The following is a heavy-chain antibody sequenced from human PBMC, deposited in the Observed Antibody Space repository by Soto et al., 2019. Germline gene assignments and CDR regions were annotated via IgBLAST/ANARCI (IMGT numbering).Heavy chain of an antibody. D-gene: IGHD5-18*01. V-gene: IGHV4-39*01. J-gene: IGHJ5*02. CDR1: GGSISSSSYY. CDR3: ARQAAENWIINGYDP. Sequence: PSETLSLTCTVSGGSISSSSYYWGWIRQPPGKGLEWIGSIYYSGSTYYNPSLKSRVTISVDTSKNQFSLKLSSVTAADTAVYYCARQAAENWIINGYDPWGQGTLVTVPS. CDR2: IYYSGST.